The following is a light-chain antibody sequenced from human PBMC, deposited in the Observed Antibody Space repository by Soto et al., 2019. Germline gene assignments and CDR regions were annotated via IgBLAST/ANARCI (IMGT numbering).Light chain of an antibody. CDR1: QSISSW. Sequence: DIQMTQSPSTLSASVGDRVTITCRARQSISSWLAWYQQKPGKASKLLIYTASSLESGVPSRFSGSGSGTEFTLTISSLQPDDFATYYCQEYNSHSRYTFGQGTKLEIK. CDR2: TAS. J-gene: IGKJ2*01. V-gene: IGKV1-5*03. CDR3: QEYNSHSRYT.